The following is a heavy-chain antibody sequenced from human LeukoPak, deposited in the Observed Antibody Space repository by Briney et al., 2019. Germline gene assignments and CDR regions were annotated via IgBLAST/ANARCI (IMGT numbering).Heavy chain of an antibody. CDR2: IYYSGST. Sequence: PSQTLSLTCTVSGGSISSGGYYWSWIRQHPGKGLEWIGYIYYSGSTYYNLSLKSRITISVDTSKNQFSLKLSSVTAADTAVYYCARESWGSWFDPWGQGTLVTVSS. CDR1: GGSISSGGYY. CDR3: ARESWGSWFDP. V-gene: IGHV4-31*03. J-gene: IGHJ5*02. D-gene: IGHD3-16*01.